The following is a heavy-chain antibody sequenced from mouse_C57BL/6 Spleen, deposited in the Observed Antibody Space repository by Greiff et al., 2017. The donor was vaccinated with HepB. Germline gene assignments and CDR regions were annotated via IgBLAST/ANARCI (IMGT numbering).Heavy chain of an antibody. CDR2: ISSGSSTI. D-gene: IGHD2-4*01. V-gene: IGHV5-17*01. CDR3: ARPRSYYDYEGEAMDY. Sequence: EVKVVESGGGLVKPGGSLKLSCAASGFTFSDYGMHWVRQAPEKGLEWVAYISSGSSTIYYADTVKGRFTISRDNAKNTLFLQMTSLRSEDTAMYYCARPRSYYDYEGEAMDYWGQGTSVTVSS. J-gene: IGHJ4*01. CDR1: GFTFSDYG.